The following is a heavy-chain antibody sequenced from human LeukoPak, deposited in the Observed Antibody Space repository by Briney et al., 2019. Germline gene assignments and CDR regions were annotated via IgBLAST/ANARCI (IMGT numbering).Heavy chain of an antibody. Sequence: ASVKVSCKASGGTFSSYAISWVRQAPGQGLEWMGRITPILGIANYAQKFQGRVTITADKSTSTAYMELSSLRSEDTAVYYCAREQFGTYYYGSGRPRAYDYWGQGTLVTVSS. CDR3: AREQFGTYYYGSGRPRAYDY. V-gene: IGHV1-69*04. CDR2: ITPILGIA. D-gene: IGHD3-10*01. CDR1: GGTFSSYA. J-gene: IGHJ4*02.